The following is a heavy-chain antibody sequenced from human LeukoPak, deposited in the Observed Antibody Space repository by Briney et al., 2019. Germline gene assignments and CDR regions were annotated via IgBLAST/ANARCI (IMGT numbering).Heavy chain of an antibody. CDR3: ARGGSSSSWPFYY. CDR1: GGSISSYY. D-gene: IGHD6-13*01. V-gene: IGHV4-59*01. CDR2: IHYSGST. Sequence: PSETLSFTCTVSGGSISSYYWSWIRQPPGKELEWIGYIHYSGSTNYNPSLKSRVTMSVDTSKNQFSLKLTSVTAADTAVYCCARGGSSSSWPFYYWGQGTLVTVSS. J-gene: IGHJ4*02.